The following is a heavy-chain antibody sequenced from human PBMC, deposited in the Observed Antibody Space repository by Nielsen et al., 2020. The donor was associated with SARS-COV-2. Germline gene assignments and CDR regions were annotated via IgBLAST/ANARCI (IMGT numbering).Heavy chain of an antibody. CDR2: ISNDESKI. CDR3: TSEMAT. Sequence: GGSLRLSCAASGFTFSSYGMHWVRQAPGKGPEWVALISNDESKIYYSDSVKGRFTISRDNSNKSLYLQMNSLRPEDTAVYYCTSEMATWGQGTPVTVSS. J-gene: IGHJ4*02. D-gene: IGHD5-24*01. V-gene: IGHV3-30*03. CDR1: GFTFSSYG.